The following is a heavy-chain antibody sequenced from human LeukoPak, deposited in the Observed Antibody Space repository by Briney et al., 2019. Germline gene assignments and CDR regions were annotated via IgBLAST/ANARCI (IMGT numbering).Heavy chain of an antibody. CDR1: GFTFSSYA. V-gene: IGHV3-23*01. J-gene: IGHJ4*02. D-gene: IGHD3-10*01. CDR2: ISGSGGST. CDR3: ANSRAYFDY. Sequence: GGSLRLSCAAPGFTFSSYAMSWVRQAPGKGREWVSAISGSGGSTYYADSVKGRFTISRDNSKNTLYLQMNSLRAEDTAVYYCANSRAYFDYWGQGTLVTVSS.